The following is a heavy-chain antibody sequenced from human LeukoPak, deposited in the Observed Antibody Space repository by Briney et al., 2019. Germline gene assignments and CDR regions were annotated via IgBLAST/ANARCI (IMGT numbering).Heavy chain of an antibody. CDR3: ARLAVAGTH. CDR1: GGSISSSSYY. J-gene: IGHJ4*02. Sequence: SETLSLTCTVFGGSISSSSYYWGWIRQPPGKGLEWIGSIYYSGSTYYNPSLKSRVTISVDTSKNQFSLKLSSVTAADTAVYYCARLAVAGTHWGQGTLVTVSS. V-gene: IGHV4-39*01. D-gene: IGHD6-19*01. CDR2: IYYSGST.